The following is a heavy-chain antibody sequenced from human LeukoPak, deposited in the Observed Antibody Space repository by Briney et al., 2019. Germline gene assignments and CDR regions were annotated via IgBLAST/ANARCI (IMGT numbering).Heavy chain of an antibody. D-gene: IGHD6-19*01. CDR1: GYTFTGYY. CDR2: INPNSGGT. Sequence: ASVKVSCKASGYTFTGYYMHWVRQAPGQGLEWMGWINPNSGGTNYAQKFQGRVAMTRDTSISTAYMELSRLRSDDTAVYYCARGEQSSEGNWFDPWGQGTLVTVSS. CDR3: ARGEQSSEGNWFDP. V-gene: IGHV1-2*02. J-gene: IGHJ5*02.